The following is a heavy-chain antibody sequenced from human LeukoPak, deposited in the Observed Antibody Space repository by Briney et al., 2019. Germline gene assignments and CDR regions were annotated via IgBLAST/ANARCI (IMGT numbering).Heavy chain of an antibody. V-gene: IGHV3-23*01. J-gene: IGHJ3*02. CDR3: AKTNDYGDYGDAFDI. CDR1: GFTFSSYA. Sequence: GGSLRLSCAASGFTFSSYAMSWVRQAPGKGLEWVSAISGSGGSTYYADSVKGRFTISRDNSKNTLYLQTNSLRAEDTAVYYCAKTNDYGDYGDAFDIWGQGTMVTVSS. D-gene: IGHD4-17*01. CDR2: ISGSGGST.